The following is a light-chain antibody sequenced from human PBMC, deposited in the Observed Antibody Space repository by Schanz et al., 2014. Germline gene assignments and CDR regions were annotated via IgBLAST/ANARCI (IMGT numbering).Light chain of an antibody. V-gene: IGLV1-40*01. CDR3: AAWDDSLNGQL. CDR2: RNI. Sequence: QSVLTQPPSVSGAPGQRVTISCTGSSSDIGAAHDVHWYQQLPGTAPKLLIYRNIHRPSGVPDRFSGSKSGTSASLAITGLQAEDEADYYCAAWDDSLNGQLFGGGTKLTVL. CDR1: SSDIGAAHD. J-gene: IGLJ3*02.